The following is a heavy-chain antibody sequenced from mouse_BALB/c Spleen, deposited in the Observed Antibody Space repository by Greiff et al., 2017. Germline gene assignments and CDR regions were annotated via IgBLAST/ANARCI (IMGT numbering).Heavy chain of an antibody. CDR3: TRKGLLRPNYFDY. Sequence: EVKVVESGGDLVKPGGSLKLSCAASGFTFSSYGMSWVRQTPDKRLEWVATISSGGSYTYYPDSVKGRFTISRDNAKNTLYLQMSSLKSEDTAMYYCTRKGLLRPNYFDYWGQGTTLTVSS. V-gene: IGHV5-6*01. CDR2: ISSGGSYT. D-gene: IGHD1-2*01. J-gene: IGHJ2*01. CDR1: GFTFSSYG.